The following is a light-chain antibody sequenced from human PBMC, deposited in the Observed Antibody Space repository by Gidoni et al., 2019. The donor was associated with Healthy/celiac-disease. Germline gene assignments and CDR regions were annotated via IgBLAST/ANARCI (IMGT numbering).Light chain of an antibody. J-gene: IGKJ1*01. V-gene: IGKV3-20*01. CDR1: QCVSSSY. Sequence: EIVLTQSPGTLSLSPGERATLSCRASQCVSSSYLAWYQQKPGQAPRLLIDCASRRGTGIPDRFGGSGSGTDFTLTISRLEPEDFAVYYCQQYGSSPWTFGQGTKVESK. CDR3: QQYGSSPWT. CDR2: CAS.